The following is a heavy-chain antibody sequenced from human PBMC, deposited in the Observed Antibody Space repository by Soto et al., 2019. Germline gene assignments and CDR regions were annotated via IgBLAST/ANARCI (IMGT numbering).Heavy chain of an antibody. CDR3: AKDSPVRPRDYYYYVDV. CDR1: GFTFDDYA. CDR2: ISWNSGSI. Sequence: PGGSLRLSCAASGFTFDDYAMHWVRQAPGKGLEWVSGISWNSGSIGYADSVKGRFTISRDNAKNSLYLQMNSLRAEDTALYYCAKDSPVRPRDYYYYVDVCGKGTTVTVPS. J-gene: IGHJ6*03. V-gene: IGHV3-9*01. D-gene: IGHD3-10*02.